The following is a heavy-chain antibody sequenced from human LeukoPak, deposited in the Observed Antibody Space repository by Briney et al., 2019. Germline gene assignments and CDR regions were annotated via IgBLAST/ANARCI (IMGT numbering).Heavy chain of an antibody. J-gene: IGHJ1*01. D-gene: IGHD3-3*01. Sequence: SSETLSLTCAVYGGSLSGYYWSWIRQPPGKGLEWIGEINHSGSTNYNPSLKSRVTISVDTSKNQFSLKLSSVTAADTAVYYCASAYDFWSGYRVSQHWGQGTLVTVSS. V-gene: IGHV4-34*01. CDR1: GGSLSGYY. CDR3: ASAYDFWSGYRVSQH. CDR2: INHSGST.